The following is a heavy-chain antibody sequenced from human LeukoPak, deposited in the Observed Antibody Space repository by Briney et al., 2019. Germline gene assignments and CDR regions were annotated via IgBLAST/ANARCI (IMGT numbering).Heavy chain of an antibody. CDR1: GGTFSSYA. J-gene: IGHJ6*02. Sequence: ASVMVSCKASGGTFSSYAISWVRQAPGQGLEWMGRIIPILGIANYAQKFQGRDTITADKSTSTAYMELSSLRSEDTAVYYCARGSIDTLRIAVAGTEYYYGMDVWGQGTTVTVSS. V-gene: IGHV1-69*04. D-gene: IGHD6-19*01. CDR3: ARGSIDTLRIAVAGTEYYYGMDV. CDR2: IIPILGIA.